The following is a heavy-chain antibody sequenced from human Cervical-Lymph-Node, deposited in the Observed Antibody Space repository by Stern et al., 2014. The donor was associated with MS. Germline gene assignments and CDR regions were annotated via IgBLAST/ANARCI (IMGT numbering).Heavy chain of an antibody. V-gene: IGHV3-33*01. J-gene: IGHJ4*02. CDR2: IYYDGSKK. Sequence: VQLEESGGGVVQPGRSLRVSCAASGFTFSSYGMHWVRQAPGKGLEWLAIIYYDGSKKYYADSVKGRFTISRDNSRNTLYLQMDSLRAEDTALYFCARYNAKTTDCWGQGTLVTVSS. CDR3: ARYNAKTTDC. D-gene: IGHD1-1*01. CDR1: GFTFSSYG.